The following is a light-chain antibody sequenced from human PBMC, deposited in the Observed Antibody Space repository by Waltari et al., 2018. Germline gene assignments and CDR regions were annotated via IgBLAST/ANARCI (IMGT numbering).Light chain of an antibody. CDR1: HDISNY. V-gene: IGKV1-33*01. CDR3: QQFDNLVYT. Sequence: DIQMTQSPSSLSASVGDRSPITCQASHDISNYLNWYQQKPGKAPKLLIYDASNLETGVPSRFSGSGSGTDFSFTISSLQPEDIATYYCQQFDNLVYTFGQGTKLEIK. CDR2: DAS. J-gene: IGKJ2*01.